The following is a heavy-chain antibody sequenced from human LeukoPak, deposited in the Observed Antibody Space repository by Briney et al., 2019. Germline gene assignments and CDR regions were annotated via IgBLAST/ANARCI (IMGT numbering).Heavy chain of an antibody. CDR3: ASSIVGATKKDY. CDR1: GFTFSSYA. J-gene: IGHJ4*02. CDR2: ISGSGGST. D-gene: IGHD1-26*01. Sequence: GGSLRLSCAASGFTFSSYAMSWVRQAPGKGLEWVSAISGSGGSTYYADSVKGRFTISRDNSKNTLYLQMSSLRAEDTAIYYCASSIVGATKKDYWGQGTLVTVSS. V-gene: IGHV3-23*01.